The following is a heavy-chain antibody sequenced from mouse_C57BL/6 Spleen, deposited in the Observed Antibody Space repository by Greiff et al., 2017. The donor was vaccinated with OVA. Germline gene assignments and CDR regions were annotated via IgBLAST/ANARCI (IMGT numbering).Heavy chain of an antibody. CDR1: GYTFTGYW. J-gene: IGHJ4*01. Sequence: VQLQQSGAELMKPGASVKLSCKATGYTFTGYWIEWVKQRPGHGLEWIGEILPGSGSTNYNEKFKGKATFTADTSSNTAYMQLSSLTTEDSAIYYCARRDYYGSSYYYAMDYWGQGTSVTVSS. V-gene: IGHV1-9*01. CDR3: ARRDYYGSSYYYAMDY. D-gene: IGHD1-1*01. CDR2: ILPGSGST.